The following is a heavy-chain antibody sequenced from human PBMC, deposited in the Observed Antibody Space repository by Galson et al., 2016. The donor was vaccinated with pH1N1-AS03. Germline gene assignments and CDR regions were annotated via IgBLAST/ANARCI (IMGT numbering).Heavy chain of an antibody. Sequence: SVKVSCKASGGTFGNYAISWMRQAPGQGLGWMGGIRPIFGTPSYAQKFQGRLTVTADDSTSAAYMELSSLTSEDTAIYYCARDRHYDSSGRYFYESEHWGQGTLVIVSS. D-gene: IGHD3-22*01. J-gene: IGHJ4*02. CDR2: IRPIFGTP. V-gene: IGHV1-69*13. CDR3: ARDRHYDSSGRYFYESEH. CDR1: GGTFGNYA.